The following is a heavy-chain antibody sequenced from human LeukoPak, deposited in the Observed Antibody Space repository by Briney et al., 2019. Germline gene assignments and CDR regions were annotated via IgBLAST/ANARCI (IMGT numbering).Heavy chain of an antibody. CDR3: ARHTWQWLPSDD. CDR1: GGSISSSSYY. J-gene: IGHJ4*02. Sequence: PSETLSLTCTVSGGSISSSSYYWGWIRQPPGKGLEWIGSIHYSGSTYYNPSLKSRVTISVDTSTNQISLKMTSVTAADTAIYYCARHTWQWLPSDDWGQGTQVTISS. CDR2: IHYSGST. D-gene: IGHD5-12*01. V-gene: IGHV4-39*07.